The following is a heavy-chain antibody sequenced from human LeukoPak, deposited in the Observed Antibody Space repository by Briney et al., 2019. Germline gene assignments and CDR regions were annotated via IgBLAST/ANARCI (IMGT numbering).Heavy chain of an antibody. Sequence: SVKVSCKASGGTFSSYAISWVRQAPGLGLEWMGRIIPILGIANYAQKFQGRVTLTADKSTSTAYMELSSLRSEDTAVYYCARAKYSYGFPDYYYYGMDVWGQGTTVTVSS. CDR2: IIPILGIA. V-gene: IGHV1-69*04. CDR3: ARAKYSYGFPDYYYYGMDV. CDR1: GGTFSSYA. D-gene: IGHD5-18*01. J-gene: IGHJ6*02.